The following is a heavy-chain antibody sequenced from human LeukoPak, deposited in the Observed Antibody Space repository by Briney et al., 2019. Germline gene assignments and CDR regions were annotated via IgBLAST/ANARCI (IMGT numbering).Heavy chain of an antibody. J-gene: IGHJ3*02. Sequence: SETLSLTCAVSGGSITTSNWWSWVRQPPGQGLEWIGEIYHSGNTNYNPSLKSRVTISVDTSKNQFSLKLRSVTAADTAVYFCARDRGIYSGSDAFDIWGQGTMVTVSS. V-gene: IGHV4-4*02. CDR1: GGSITTSNW. D-gene: IGHD1-26*01. CDR2: IYHSGNT. CDR3: ARDRGIYSGSDAFDI.